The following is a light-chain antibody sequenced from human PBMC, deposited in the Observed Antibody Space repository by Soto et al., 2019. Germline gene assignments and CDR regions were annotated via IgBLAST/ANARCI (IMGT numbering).Light chain of an antibody. CDR2: GAS. CDR3: QQYNNWPPMYT. J-gene: IGKJ2*01. V-gene: IGKV3-15*01. CDR1: QSVSSN. Sequence: EIVMKQSQATLSVSPGERATLSCRASQSVSSNLAWYQQKPGQAPRLLIYGASTRATGIPARFSGSGSGTEFTLTISSLQSEDFAGYYCQQYNNWPPMYTFGQGTKLEIK.